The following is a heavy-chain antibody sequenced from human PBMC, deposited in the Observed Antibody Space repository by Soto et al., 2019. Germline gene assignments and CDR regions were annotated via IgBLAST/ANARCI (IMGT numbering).Heavy chain of an antibody. CDR2: INPSSGRT. CDR3: ARDHNFGFILYAMDV. V-gene: IGHV1-46*01. Sequence: ASVKVSCKASGHTFTSYSMHWVRQAPGQGLEWMGIINPSSGRTSYAQNFQGRVTMTSDTSTSIVYMEMSSLKSEDTAVYYCARDHNFGFILYAMDVWGQGTTVTVSS. D-gene: IGHD2-15*01. CDR1: GHTFTSYS. J-gene: IGHJ6*02.